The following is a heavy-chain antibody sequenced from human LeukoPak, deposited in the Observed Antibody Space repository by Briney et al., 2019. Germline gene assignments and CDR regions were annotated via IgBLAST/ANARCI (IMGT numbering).Heavy chain of an antibody. J-gene: IGHJ3*02. CDR1: GYTFRSYS. CDR3: AKAPPPYCSGGSCFDAFDI. CDR2: ISSYNGNA. Sequence: ASVKVSCKASGYTFRSYSITWVRQAPGQGLEWMGWISSYNGNAKYAQKLQGRVTMTKDTSTSTAYMELRSLRSDDTALYYCAKAPPPYCSGGSCFDAFDIWGQGTMVTVSS. V-gene: IGHV1-18*01. D-gene: IGHD2-15*01.